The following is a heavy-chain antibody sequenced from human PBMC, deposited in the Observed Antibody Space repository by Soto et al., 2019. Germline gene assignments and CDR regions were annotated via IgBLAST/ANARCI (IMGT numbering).Heavy chain of an antibody. V-gene: IGHV4-39*01. J-gene: IGHJ6*02. Sequence: QLQLQESGPGLVKPSETLSLTCTVSGGSISSSSYYWGWIRQPPGKGLEWIGSIYYSGSTYYNPSLKSRVTISVDTSKNQFSLKLSSVTAADTAVYYCARSPPYYYDSSGYYYYYYGMDVWGQGTTVTVSS. D-gene: IGHD3-22*01. CDR2: IYYSGST. CDR1: GGSISSSSYY. CDR3: ARSPPYYYDSSGYYYYYYGMDV.